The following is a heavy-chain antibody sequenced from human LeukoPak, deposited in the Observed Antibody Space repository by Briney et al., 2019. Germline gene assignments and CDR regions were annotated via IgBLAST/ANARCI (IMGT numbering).Heavy chain of an antibody. V-gene: IGHV3-9*01. CDR1: GFTFDDYA. CDR3: AKGGWLQLADAFDI. CDR2: ISWNSGSI. Sequence: GGSLRLSCAASGFTFDDYAMHWVRQAPGKGLEWVSGISWNSGSIGYADSVKGRFTISRDNAKNSLYLQMNSLRAEDTALYYCAKGGWLQLADAFDIWGQGTMVTVSS. J-gene: IGHJ3*02. D-gene: IGHD5-24*01.